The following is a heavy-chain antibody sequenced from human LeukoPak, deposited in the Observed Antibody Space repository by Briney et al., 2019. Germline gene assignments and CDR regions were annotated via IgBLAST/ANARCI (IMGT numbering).Heavy chain of an antibody. J-gene: IGHJ5*02. CDR3: ARGGRAAAGTIRRRLFDP. CDR2: MNPNSGNT. Sequence: ASVKVSCKASGYTFTSYDINWVRQATGQGLEWMGWMNPNSGNTGYAQKFQGRVTVTRNTSISTAYMELSSLRSEDTAVYYCARGGRAAAGTIRRRLFDPWGQGTLVTVSS. D-gene: IGHD6-13*01. CDR1: GYTFTSYD. V-gene: IGHV1-8*01.